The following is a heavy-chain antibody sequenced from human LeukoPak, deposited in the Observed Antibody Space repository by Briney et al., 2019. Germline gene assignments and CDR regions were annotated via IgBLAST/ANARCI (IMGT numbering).Heavy chain of an antibody. D-gene: IGHD5-18*01. CDR2: IFNSGGT. CDR3: ARGPKYSYFNY. V-gene: IGHV3-53*01. J-gene: IGHJ4*02. Sequence: GGSLRLSCAASGFTVSSNYMSWVRRAPGKGLEWVSVIFNSGGTYYADSVKGRFTISRDNSKNTLYLQMNSLKAEDTAVYYCARGPKYSYFNYWGQGTLVTVSS. CDR1: GFTVSSNY.